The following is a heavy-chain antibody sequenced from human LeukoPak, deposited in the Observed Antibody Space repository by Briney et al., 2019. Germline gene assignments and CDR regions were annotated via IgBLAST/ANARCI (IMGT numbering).Heavy chain of an antibody. J-gene: IGHJ4*02. CDR3: AREGLSDGDLDY. Sequence: SVKVSCKASGGTFSSYAISWVRQAPGQGLEWMGGIIPIFGTANYAQKFQGRVTITADESTSTAYMELNSLRAEDTAVYYCAREGLSDGDLDYWGQGTLVTVSS. V-gene: IGHV1-69*13. CDR2: IIPIFGTA. D-gene: IGHD4-17*01. CDR1: GGTFSSYA.